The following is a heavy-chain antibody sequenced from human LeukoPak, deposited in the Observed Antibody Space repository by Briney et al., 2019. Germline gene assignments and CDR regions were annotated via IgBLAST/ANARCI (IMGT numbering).Heavy chain of an antibody. D-gene: IGHD3-10*01. J-gene: IGHJ4*02. CDR2: IKQDGTDK. Sequence: PGGSLRLSCAASGFTFSSFWMTWVRQAPGKRLEYVANIKQDGTDKYYVGSVKGRFTISRDNAKNSLYLQMSSLRAEDTAAYYCARDTMVRGVIGDYWGQGTLVTVSS. V-gene: IGHV3-7*01. CDR1: GFTFSSFW. CDR3: ARDTMVRGVIGDY.